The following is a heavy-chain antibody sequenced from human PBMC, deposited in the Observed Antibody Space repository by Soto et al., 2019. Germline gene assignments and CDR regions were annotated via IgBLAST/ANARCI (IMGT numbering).Heavy chain of an antibody. CDR2: ISGSGGST. CDR3: AKCFTGKKAGRNYYHYYMDV. D-gene: IGHD6-6*01. Sequence: EVQLLESGGGLVQPGGSLRLSCAASGFIFNDYAMTWVRQAPGKGLEWVSGISGSGGSTYYADSVKGRFTISRDNSKNTLYLEMSSLRGEDTALYYCAKCFTGKKAGRNYYHYYMDVWGKGTTVTVSS. CDR1: GFIFNDYA. J-gene: IGHJ6*03. V-gene: IGHV3-23*01.